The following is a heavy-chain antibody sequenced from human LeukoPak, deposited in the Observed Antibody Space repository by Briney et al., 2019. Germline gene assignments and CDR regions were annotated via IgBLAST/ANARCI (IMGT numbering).Heavy chain of an antibody. CDR3: ASEGRSTSAY. CDR2: IIPILGIA. D-gene: IGHD2-2*01. V-gene: IGHV1-69*02. CDR1: GGTFSSYT. Sequence: GSSVKVSCKASGGTFSSYTISWVRQAPGQGPEWMGRIIPILGIANYAQKFQGRVTITADKSTSTAYMELSSLRSEDTAVYYCASEGRSTSAYWGQGTLVTVFS. J-gene: IGHJ4*02.